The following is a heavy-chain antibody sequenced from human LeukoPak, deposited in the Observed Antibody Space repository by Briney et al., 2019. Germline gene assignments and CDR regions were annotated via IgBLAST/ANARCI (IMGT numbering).Heavy chain of an antibody. CDR3: ARRAVGNSYYYSMDV. CDR1: GYTFVSYD. J-gene: IGHJ6*03. CDR2: MNPNSGNT. V-gene: IGHV1-8*03. Sequence: TSVKVSCKASGYTFVSYDINWVRQVTGQGLEWMGWMNPNSGNTGYAQKFQGRVTITRNTSISTAFMELSSLRSEDTAVYYCARRAVGNSYYYSMDVWGKGTTVTVSS. D-gene: IGHD6-19*01.